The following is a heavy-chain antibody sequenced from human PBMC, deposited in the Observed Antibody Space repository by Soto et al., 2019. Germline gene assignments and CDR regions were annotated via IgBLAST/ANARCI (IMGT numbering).Heavy chain of an antibody. V-gene: IGHV1-2*02. Sequence: ASVKVSCKTSGYSISAYYIHWVRQAPGQGLEWMGWIDPKNGGTVSAKKFQGRLTMTRETSISTVYMDLSGLTSDDTALYYCGRDDYVIFTXWGQGSLVTVSX. D-gene: IGHD3-10*02. CDR3: GRDDYVIFTX. CDR2: IDPKNGGT. CDR1: GYSISAYY. J-gene: IGHJ4*02.